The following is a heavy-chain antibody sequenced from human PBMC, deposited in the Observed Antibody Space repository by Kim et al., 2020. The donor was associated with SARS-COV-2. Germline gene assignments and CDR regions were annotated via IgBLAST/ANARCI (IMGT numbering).Heavy chain of an antibody. CDR3: ARDRWSGYWTYALDV. J-gene: IGHJ6*02. CDR2: ISNDGDNP. D-gene: IGHD3-3*01. CDR1: GFTFSRHA. Sequence: GGSLRLSCAASGFTFSRHAMHWVRQAPGKGLEWVAVISNDGDNPYYAESVKGRFTISRDNSKDTLYLEIINLEGDDTAVYFCARDRWSGYWTYALDVWGQGTAVTVSS. V-gene: IGHV3-30*04.